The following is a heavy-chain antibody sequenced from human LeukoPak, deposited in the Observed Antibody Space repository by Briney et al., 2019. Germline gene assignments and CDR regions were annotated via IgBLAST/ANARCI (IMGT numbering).Heavy chain of an antibody. CDR1: GFTFSSYG. J-gene: IGHJ4*02. D-gene: IGHD1-1*01. Sequence: RPGGSLRLSCAASGFTFSSYGMHWVRQAPGKGLEWVAVISYDGSNKYYADSVKGRFTISRDNSKNTLYLQMNSLRAEDTAVYYCARGGTTGTPFDYWGQGTLVTVSS. CDR3: ARGGTTGTPFDY. CDR2: ISYDGSNK. V-gene: IGHV3-30*03.